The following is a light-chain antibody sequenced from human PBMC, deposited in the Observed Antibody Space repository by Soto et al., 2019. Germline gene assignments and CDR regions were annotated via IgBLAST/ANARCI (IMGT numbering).Light chain of an antibody. J-gene: IGKJ4*01. V-gene: IGKV3-11*01. CDR1: QSVSSY. CDR2: DAS. Sequence: EIVLTQSPATLSLSPGERATLSCRASQSVSSYFAWYQQKPGQAPRLLIYDASNRATGIPARFSGSGSGTDFTLTISSLEPEDFAVYYCQQRSNWPHLTFGGGTKVEIK. CDR3: QQRSNWPHLT.